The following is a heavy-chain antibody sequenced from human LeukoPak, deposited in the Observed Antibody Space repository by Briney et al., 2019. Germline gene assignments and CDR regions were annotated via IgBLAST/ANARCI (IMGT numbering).Heavy chain of an antibody. D-gene: IGHD3-9*01. Sequence: PGGSLRLSCAASGFTFTSYAMSWVRQAPGKGLGWVSGTGGSGITTHYADSVKGRFTISRDNSKNTLYLQMNSLRAEDTAVYYCASLWGYFDWSPTAPFDYWGQGTLVTVSS. CDR2: TGGSGITT. CDR1: GFTFTSYA. V-gene: IGHV3-23*01. CDR3: ASLWGYFDWSPTAPFDY. J-gene: IGHJ4*02.